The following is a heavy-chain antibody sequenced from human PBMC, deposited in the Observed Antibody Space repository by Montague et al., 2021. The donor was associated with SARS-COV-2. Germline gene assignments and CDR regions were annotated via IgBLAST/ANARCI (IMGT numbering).Heavy chain of an antibody. CDR1: GFTFSSYS. V-gene: IGHV3-21*01. J-gene: IGHJ4*02. Sequence: SLRLSCAASGFTFSSYSVNWVRQAPGKGLEWVSSISSSSSYIYYADSVKGRFTISRDNAKNSLYLQMNSLRAEDTAVYYCARSPSYYYDSSGCFDYWGQGTLVTVSS. CDR2: ISSSSSYI. D-gene: IGHD3-22*01. CDR3: ARSPSYYYDSSGCFDY.